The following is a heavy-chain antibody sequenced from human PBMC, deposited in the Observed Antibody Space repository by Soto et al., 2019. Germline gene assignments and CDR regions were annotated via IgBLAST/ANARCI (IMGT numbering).Heavy chain of an antibody. CDR1: GGTFSSYA. J-gene: IGHJ5*02. Sequence: QVQLVQSGAEVKKPGSSVKVSCKASGGTFSSYAISWVRQAPGQGLEWMGGIIPIFGTANYAQKFQGRVMITADESTSTAYMGLRSVRSDDTAVYYCARGRGGFRISMIVWWFHQWGQGTLVTVCS. CDR2: IIPIFGTA. V-gene: IGHV1-69*01. CDR3: ARGRGGFRISMIVWWFHQ. D-gene: IGHD3-22*01.